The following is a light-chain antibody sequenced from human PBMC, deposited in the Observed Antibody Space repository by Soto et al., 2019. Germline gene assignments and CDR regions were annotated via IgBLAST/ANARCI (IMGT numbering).Light chain of an antibody. CDR3: QQDVHFPFT. Sequence: DIQMTQSPSSVSASVGDRVTITCRASQDISSWLAWYQQKPGKAPVLLIYGSSTLQSGVPSRFSGSGSGTDFTLNINSLQPEDFGTYYCQQDVHFPFTFGPGTKVHV. J-gene: IGKJ3*01. V-gene: IGKV1-12*01. CDR2: GSS. CDR1: QDISSW.